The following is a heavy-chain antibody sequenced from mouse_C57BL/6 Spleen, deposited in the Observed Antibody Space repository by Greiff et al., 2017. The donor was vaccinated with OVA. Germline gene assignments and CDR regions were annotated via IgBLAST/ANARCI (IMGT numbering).Heavy chain of an antibody. D-gene: IGHD6-1*01. J-gene: IGHJ3*01. V-gene: IGHV3-6*01. Sequence: DVQLQESGPGLVKPSQSLSLTCSVTGYSITSGYYWNWIRQFPGNKLEWMGYISYDGSNNYNPSLKNRISITRDTSKNQFFLKLNSVTTEDTATYYCARGEPLLGSWFAYWGQGTLVTVSA. CDR1: GYSITSGYY. CDR3: ARGEPLLGSWFAY. CDR2: ISYDGSN.